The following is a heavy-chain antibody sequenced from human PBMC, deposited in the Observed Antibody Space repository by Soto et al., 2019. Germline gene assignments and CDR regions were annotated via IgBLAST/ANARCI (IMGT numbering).Heavy chain of an antibody. D-gene: IGHD3-16*01. CDR3: ARAARRWGSPDY. CDR1: GGSISSSSYY. Sequence: SETLSLTCTVSGGSISSSSYYWGWIRQPPGKGLEWIGYIYYSGSTNYNPSLKSRVTISVDTSKNQFSLKLSSVTAADTAVYYCARAARRWGSPDYWGQGTLVTVSS. J-gene: IGHJ4*02. CDR2: IYYSGST. V-gene: IGHV4-61*05.